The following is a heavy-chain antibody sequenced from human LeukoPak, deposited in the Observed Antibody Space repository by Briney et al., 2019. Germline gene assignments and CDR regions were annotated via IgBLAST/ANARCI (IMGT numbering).Heavy chain of an antibody. Sequence: PSETLSLTCTVSGGSISGYYWSWIRQPPGKGLEWIGYISHSGSTFYSPSLRSRVTMSVDRSKNQFSLKLNSVTAADTAVYYCAREDDSGSYFDPWGQGTLVTVSS. V-gene: IGHV4-30-2*01. D-gene: IGHD1-26*01. CDR1: GGSISGYY. J-gene: IGHJ5*02. CDR2: ISHSGST. CDR3: AREDDSGSYFDP.